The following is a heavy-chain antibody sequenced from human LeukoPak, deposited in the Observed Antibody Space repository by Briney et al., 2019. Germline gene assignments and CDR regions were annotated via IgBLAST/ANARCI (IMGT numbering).Heavy chain of an antibody. D-gene: IGHD1-26*01. Sequence: ASVKVSCKASGYTFSSFGFMWVRQAPGQGLDWMGWISVYNGDTRYAQKFQGRDTMTTDTSTSTAYMELRSLTSDDTAVYYCARDGGDLLRVDYWGQGTQVTVSS. J-gene: IGHJ4*02. V-gene: IGHV1-18*01. CDR1: GYTFSSFG. CDR2: ISVYNGDT. CDR3: ARDGGDLLRVDY.